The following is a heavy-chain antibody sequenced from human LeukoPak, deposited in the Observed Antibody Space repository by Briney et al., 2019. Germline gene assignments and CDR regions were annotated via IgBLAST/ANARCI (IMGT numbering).Heavy chain of an antibody. CDR2: ISSSSSYT. CDR3: ARGTGTTAYFDY. V-gene: IGHV3-11*06. D-gene: IGHD1-1*01. Sequence: GGSLRLSCAASGFTFSDYYMSWVRQAPGKGLEWVSYISSSSSYTKYGDSVKGRFTISRDNAKNSLYLQVNSLRAEDTAVYYCARGTGTTAYFDYWGQGTLVTVSS. J-gene: IGHJ4*02. CDR1: GFTFSDYY.